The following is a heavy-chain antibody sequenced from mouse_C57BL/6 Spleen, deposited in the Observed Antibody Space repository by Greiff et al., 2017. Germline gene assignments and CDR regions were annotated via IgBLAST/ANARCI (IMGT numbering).Heavy chain of an antibody. D-gene: IGHD1-1*01. CDR1: GYTFTSYW. Sequence: VQLQQPGAELVKPGASVKLSCKASGYTFTSYWMHWVKQRPGQGLEWIGMIHPNSGSTNYNEKFKSKATLTVDKSSSTAYMQLSSLTSEDSAVYCGARRITTGGTEYFDVWGTGTTVTVSS. V-gene: IGHV1-64*01. CDR3: ARRITTGGTEYFDV. CDR2: IHPNSGST. J-gene: IGHJ1*03.